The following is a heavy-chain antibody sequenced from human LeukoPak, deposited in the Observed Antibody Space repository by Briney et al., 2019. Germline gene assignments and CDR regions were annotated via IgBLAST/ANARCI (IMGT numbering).Heavy chain of an antibody. Sequence: GGSLRLSCAASGFTFSSYAMHWVRQAPGKGLEWVAAISYDGSNKYSADSVKGRFTISRDNSKNTLYLQMNSLRAEDTAVYYCARLFSRGNAFDIWGQGTMVTVSS. J-gene: IGHJ3*02. V-gene: IGHV3-30*04. CDR1: GFTFSSYA. D-gene: IGHD3-16*01. CDR2: ISYDGSNK. CDR3: ARLFSRGNAFDI.